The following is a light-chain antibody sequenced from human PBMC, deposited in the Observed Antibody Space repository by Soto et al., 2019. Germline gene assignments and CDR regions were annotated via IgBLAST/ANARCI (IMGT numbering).Light chain of an antibody. CDR2: EVS. CDR1: SSDVGANNY. Sequence: QSALTQPASVSGSPGQPITISCTGTSSDVGANNYVSWYQHHPGKAPKLLIYEVSNRPSGVSSRFSGSKSGNTASLTISGLQAGDEADYYCSSYINSITFVVFGGGTKLTVL. V-gene: IGLV2-14*01. J-gene: IGLJ2*01. CDR3: SSYINSITFVV.